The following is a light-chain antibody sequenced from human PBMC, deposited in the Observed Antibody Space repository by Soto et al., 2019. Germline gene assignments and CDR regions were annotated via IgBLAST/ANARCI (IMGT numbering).Light chain of an antibody. CDR1: SSDVGGYNY. J-gene: IGLJ2*01. Sequence: QSALTQPPSASGSLGQSGTISCTGTSSDVGGYNYVSWHQQHPGKAPKLVIYEVTKRPSGVPDRFSGSKSGNTASLTVSGLQAEDEADYYCSSFAGGGNPVLFGGGTKLTVL. V-gene: IGLV2-8*01. CDR3: SSFAGGGNPVL. CDR2: EVT.